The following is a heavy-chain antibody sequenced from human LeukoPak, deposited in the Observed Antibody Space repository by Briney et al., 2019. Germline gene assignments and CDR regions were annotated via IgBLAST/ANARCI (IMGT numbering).Heavy chain of an antibody. V-gene: IGHV4-4*02. CDR3: ARGGSGWSQVGAFDI. CDR2: IYHSGST. D-gene: IGHD6-19*01. CDR1: GGSISSSNW. Sequence: SGTLSLTCAVSGGSISSSNWWSWVRQPPGKGLEWIGEIYHSGSTNYNPSLKSRVTISVDTSKNQFSLKLSSVTAADTAVYYCARGGSGWSQVGAFDIWGQGTMVTVSS. J-gene: IGHJ3*02.